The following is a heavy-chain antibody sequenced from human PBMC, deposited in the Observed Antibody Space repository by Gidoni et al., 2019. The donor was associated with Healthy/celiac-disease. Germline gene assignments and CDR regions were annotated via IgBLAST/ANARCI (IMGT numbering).Heavy chain of an antibody. D-gene: IGHD3-22*01. CDR1: GGSISSGGYY. CDR2: IYYSGST. V-gene: IGHV4-31*03. Sequence: QVQLQESGPGLVKPSQTLSLTCTVSGGSISSGGYYWSWIRQHPGKGLEWIGYIYYSGSTYYNPSLKSRVTISVDTSKNQFSLKLSSVTAADTAVYYCARGAQGGYDSSAHRMVYFDYWGQGTLVTVSS. CDR3: ARGAQGGYDSSAHRMVYFDY. J-gene: IGHJ4*02.